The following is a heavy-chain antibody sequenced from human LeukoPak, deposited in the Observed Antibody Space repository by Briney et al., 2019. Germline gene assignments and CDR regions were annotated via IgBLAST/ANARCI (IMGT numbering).Heavy chain of an antibody. CDR2: IYTSGST. Sequence: SETLSLTCTVSGGSISGYYWSWIRQPAGKGLECIGRIYTSGSTNYNPSLKSRVTMSVDTSKNQFSLKLSSVTAADTAVYYCARGAYVYYSDSSGYYYFDYWGQGTLVTVSS. CDR3: ARGAYVYYSDSSGYYYFDY. D-gene: IGHD3-22*01. V-gene: IGHV4-4*07. J-gene: IGHJ4*02. CDR1: GGSISGYY.